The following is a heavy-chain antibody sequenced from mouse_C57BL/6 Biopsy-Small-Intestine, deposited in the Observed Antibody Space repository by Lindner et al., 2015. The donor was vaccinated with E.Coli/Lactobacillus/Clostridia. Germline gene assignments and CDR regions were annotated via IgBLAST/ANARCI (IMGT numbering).Heavy chain of an antibody. J-gene: IGHJ1*03. CDR1: GGTLSPYV. CDR3: AREQGDFSMDV. D-gene: IGHD2-13*01. Sequence: SVKVSCKASGGTLSPYVISWVRQAPGQGLEWMGRIIPVLVITTYAQKFQGRVTITADKSTNTVYMELSGLGSEDTAVYYCAREQGDFSMDVWGKGTTVTVSS. CDR2: IIPVLVIT. V-gene: IGHV1-77*01.